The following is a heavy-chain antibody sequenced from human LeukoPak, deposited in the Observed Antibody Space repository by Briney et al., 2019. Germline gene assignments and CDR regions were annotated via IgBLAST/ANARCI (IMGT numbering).Heavy chain of an antibody. CDR3: ARGRTRPQLWLLAY. Sequence: ASVKVSCKASGYTFTSYDINWVRQATGQGLEWMGWMNPNSGDTGYAQKFQGRVTMTRNTSISTAYMELSSLRSEDTAVYYCARGRTRPQLWLLAYWGQGTLVTVSS. V-gene: IGHV1-8*01. J-gene: IGHJ4*02. D-gene: IGHD5-18*01. CDR2: MNPNSGDT. CDR1: GYTFTSYD.